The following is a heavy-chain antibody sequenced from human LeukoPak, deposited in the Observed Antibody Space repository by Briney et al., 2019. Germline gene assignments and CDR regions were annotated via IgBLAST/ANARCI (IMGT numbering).Heavy chain of an antibody. Sequence: PGRSLRLSCAASGFTFSDFGFHWVRQTPGKGLEWVAVIYYDGSKKYHTDSVEGRFTISRDDSKNTVFLQMSSLRAEDTAVYYCARDLGTTNYYFDYWGQGTLVTVSS. CDR3: ARDLGTTNYYFDY. V-gene: IGHV3-33*01. CDR1: GFTFSDFG. D-gene: IGHD1-26*01. J-gene: IGHJ4*02. CDR2: IYYDGSKK.